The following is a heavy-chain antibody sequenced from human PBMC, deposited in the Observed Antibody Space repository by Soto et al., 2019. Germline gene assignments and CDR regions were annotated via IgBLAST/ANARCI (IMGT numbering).Heavy chain of an antibody. Sequence: PSETLSLTCTVSGGSISSYYWSWIRQPPGKGLEWIGYIYYSGSTNYNPSLKSRVTISVDTSKNQFSLKLSSVTAADTAVYYCARGRRDYDFWSGYYTPEGYYYGMDVWGQGTTVNVSS. D-gene: IGHD3-3*01. CDR3: ARGRRDYDFWSGYYTPEGYYYGMDV. V-gene: IGHV4-59*01. CDR1: GGSISSYY. J-gene: IGHJ6*02. CDR2: IYYSGST.